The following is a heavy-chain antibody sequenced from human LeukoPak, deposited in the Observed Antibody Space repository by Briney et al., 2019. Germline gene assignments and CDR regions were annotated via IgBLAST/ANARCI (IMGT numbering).Heavy chain of an antibody. V-gene: IGHV4-61*08. CDR2: IYSSGST. J-gene: IGHJ5*02. CDR3: AREAGEYYDSSGPLHSHH. D-gene: IGHD3-22*01. CDR1: GGSISSSAYY. Sequence: PSETLSLSCTVSGGSISSSAYYWGWIRQPPGKGLEWIGYIYSSGSTNYNPSLKSRVTISADTSTNQFSLKLRSVTAADTAVYYCAREAGEYYDSSGPLHSHHWGQGTLVTVSS.